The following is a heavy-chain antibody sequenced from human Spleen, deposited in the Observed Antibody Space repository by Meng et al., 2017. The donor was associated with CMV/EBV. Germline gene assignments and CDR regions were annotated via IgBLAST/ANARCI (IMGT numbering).Heavy chain of an antibody. CDR3: ARGVTLGYYYHGFDV. CDR2: VEYSGGT. J-gene: IGHJ6*02. Sequence: SETLSLTCSVSGGSIGTYYWSWIRQPPGKGLEWIGYVEYSGGTNYNPSLKSRVTISIDTSKRQFSLRVTSVSAADTAVYYCARGVTLGYYYHGFDVWGQGTTVTVSS. D-gene: IGHD3-16*01. CDR1: GGSIGTYY. V-gene: IGHV4-59*01.